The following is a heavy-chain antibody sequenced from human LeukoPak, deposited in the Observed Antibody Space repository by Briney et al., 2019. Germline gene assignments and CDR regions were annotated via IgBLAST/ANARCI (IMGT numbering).Heavy chain of an antibody. J-gene: IGHJ4*02. CDR3: ANGYSGYEKSYFDY. V-gene: IGHV3-23*01. D-gene: IGHD5-12*01. Sequence: GGSLRLSCAASGFTFSSYAMSWVRQGPGKGLEWVSAISGSGGSTYYADSMKGRFTISRDNSKNTLYLQMNSLRAEDTAVYYCANGYSGYEKSYFDYWGQGTLVTVSS. CDR1: GFTFSSYA. CDR2: ISGSGGST.